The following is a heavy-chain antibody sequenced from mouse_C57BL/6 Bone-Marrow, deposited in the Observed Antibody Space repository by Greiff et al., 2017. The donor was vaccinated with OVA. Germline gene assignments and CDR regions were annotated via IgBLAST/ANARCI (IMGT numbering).Heavy chain of an antibody. CDR1: GYTFTSYW. J-gene: IGHJ2*01. CDR2: IYPGSGST. V-gene: IGHV1-55*01. CDR3: ARRTTVVGGDY. D-gene: IGHD1-1*01. Sequence: QVQLQQPGAELVKPGDSVKMSCKASGYTFTSYWITWVKQRPGQGLEWIGDIYPGSGSTNYNEKFKSKATLTVDTSSSTAYMQLSSLTSEDSAVYYCARRTTVVGGDYWGQGTTLTVSS.